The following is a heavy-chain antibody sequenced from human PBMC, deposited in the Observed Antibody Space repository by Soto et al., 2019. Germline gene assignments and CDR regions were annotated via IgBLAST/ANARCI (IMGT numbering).Heavy chain of an antibody. CDR2: IKSKTDGGTT. Sequence: GGSLRLSCAASGFTFSNAWMSWVRQAPGKGLEWVGRIKSKTDGGTTDYAAPVKGRFTISRDDSKNTLYLQMNSLKTEDTAVYYCTASVGIIVVVPAAMQGGAFDIWGQGTMVTVSS. CDR3: TASVGIIVVVPAAMQGGAFDI. V-gene: IGHV3-15*01. J-gene: IGHJ3*02. D-gene: IGHD2-2*01. CDR1: GFTFSNAW.